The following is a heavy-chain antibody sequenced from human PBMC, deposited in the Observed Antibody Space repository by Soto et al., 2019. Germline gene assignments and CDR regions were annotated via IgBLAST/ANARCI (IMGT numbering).Heavy chain of an antibody. CDR1: GFTFSGYW. V-gene: IGHV3-7*05. J-gene: IGHJ6*02. CDR2: IKQDGSEQ. CDR3: AREAV. Sequence: EVQLVESGGGLVQPGGSLRLSCAASGFTFSGYWMSWVRQAPGKGLEWVANIKQDGSEQFYVDSVKGRFTISRDNAKNSLYLQMNSLRAEDTAVCYCAREAVWGQATTVTVSS.